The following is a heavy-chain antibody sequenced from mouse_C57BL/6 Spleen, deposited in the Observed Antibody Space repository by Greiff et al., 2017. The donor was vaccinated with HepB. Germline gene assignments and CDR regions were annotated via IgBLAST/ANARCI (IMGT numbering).Heavy chain of an antibody. CDR2: IHPNSGST. V-gene: IGHV1-64*01. Sequence: QVQLQQPGAELVKPGASVKLSCKASGYTFTSYWMHWVKQRPGQGLEWIGMIHPNSGSTNYNEKFKSKATLTVDKSSSTAYMQLSSLTSEDSAVYYCAREEGEDYDKACAYWGQGTLVTVSA. CDR1: GYTFTSYW. CDR3: AREEGEDYDKACAY. D-gene: IGHD2-4*01. J-gene: IGHJ3*01.